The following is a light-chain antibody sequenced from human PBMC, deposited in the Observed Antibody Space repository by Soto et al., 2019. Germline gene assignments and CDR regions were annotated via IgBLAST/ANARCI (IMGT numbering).Light chain of an antibody. CDR1: QTVSSN. V-gene: IGKV3-11*01. CDR2: GAS. Sequence: EIVLTQSPGTLSLSPGERATLSCRASQTVSSNLAWYQQKPGQAPRLLIYGASTRATGIPARFSGSGYGTEFTLTISRLETEDFAVYYCQERSNWPITFGQGKRLEI. CDR3: QERSNWPIT. J-gene: IGKJ5*01.